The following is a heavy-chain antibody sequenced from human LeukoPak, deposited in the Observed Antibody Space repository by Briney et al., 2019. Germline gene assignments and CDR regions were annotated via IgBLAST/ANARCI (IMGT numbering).Heavy chain of an antibody. CDR1: GFTFTSSA. CDR2: IVVGSGNT. Sequence: SVKVSCKASGFTFTSSAVQWVRQARGQRLEWIGWIVVGSGNTNYAQKFQERVTITRDMSTSTAYMELSSLRSEDTAVYYCAADGSSSWLFDYWGQGTLVTVSS. V-gene: IGHV1-58*01. CDR3: AADGSSSWLFDY. J-gene: IGHJ4*02. D-gene: IGHD6-13*01.